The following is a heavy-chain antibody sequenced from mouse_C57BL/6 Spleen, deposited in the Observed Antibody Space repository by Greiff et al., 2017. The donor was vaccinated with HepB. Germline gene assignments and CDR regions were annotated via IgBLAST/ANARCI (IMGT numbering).Heavy chain of an antibody. CDR2: IYWDDDK. CDR1: GFSLSTSGMG. Sequence: QVTLKVSGPGILQSSQTLSLTCSFSGFSLSTSGMGLSWIRQPSGKGLEWLANIYWDDDKRYNPSLKSRLTISKDTSRNQVFLKITSVDTADTATYYWAGRAVYYDYDSGFAYWGQGTLVTVSA. D-gene: IGHD2-4*01. CDR3: AGRAVYYDYDSGFAY. V-gene: IGHV8-12*01. J-gene: IGHJ3*01.